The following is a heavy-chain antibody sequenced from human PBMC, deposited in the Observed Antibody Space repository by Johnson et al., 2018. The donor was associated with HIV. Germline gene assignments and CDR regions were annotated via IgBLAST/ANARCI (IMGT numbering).Heavy chain of an antibody. CDR2: IKQDGSEK. J-gene: IGHJ3*02. Sequence: VQLVESGGSVVRPGGSLRLSCAASGFTFSSYWMSWVRQAPGKGLEWVANIKQDGSEKYYVDSVKGRFTISRDNSKNTLYLQMNSLKTEDTAVYYCTTDGTRDIVANGAFDIWGQGTMVTVSS. CDR1: GFTFSSYW. D-gene: IGHD2-15*01. CDR3: TTDGTRDIVANGAFDI. V-gene: IGHV3-7*05.